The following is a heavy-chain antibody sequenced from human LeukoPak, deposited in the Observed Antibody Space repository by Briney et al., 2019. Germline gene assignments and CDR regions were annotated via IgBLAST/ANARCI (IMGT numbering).Heavy chain of an antibody. CDR3: AKKAAAGYYSYYMDV. J-gene: IGHJ6*03. D-gene: IGHD6-13*01. V-gene: IGHV3-23*01. Sequence: GGSLRLSCAASGFAFSSYAMSWVRQAPGTGLEWVSLISGTGSTTYYADSVKCRFTISRDNSKNTLYLQMNSLRVGDTAVYYCAKKAAAGYYSYYMDVWGKGTTVTVS. CDR2: ISGTGSTT. CDR1: GFAFSSYA.